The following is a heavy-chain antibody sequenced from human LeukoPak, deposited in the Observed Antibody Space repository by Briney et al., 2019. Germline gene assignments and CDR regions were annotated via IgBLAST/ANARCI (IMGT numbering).Heavy chain of an antibody. Sequence: SETLSLTCTVSGGSISSGPYYWSWIRQPAGKGLEWIGRIYTSGSTNYNPSLKSRVTISLDTSKNQFSLKLSSVTAADTAVYYCARGDSTFDYWGQGTLVTVSS. V-gene: IGHV4-61*02. CDR1: GGSISSGPYY. CDR3: ARGDSTFDY. D-gene: IGHD2/OR15-2a*01. J-gene: IGHJ4*02. CDR2: IYTSGST.